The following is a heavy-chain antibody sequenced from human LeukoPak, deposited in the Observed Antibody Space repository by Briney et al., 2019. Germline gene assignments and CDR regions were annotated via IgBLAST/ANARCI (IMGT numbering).Heavy chain of an antibody. CDR2: INPNSGGT. D-gene: IGHD2-2*03. V-gene: IGHV1-2*02. Sequence: GASVKVSCQASGYTFTGYYLHWVRPAPGQGLEWMGWINPNSGGTHYAQKFQCRVTMTRDTSISTAYMELSRLRSDDTAVYYCARVLLDIVVVPAAIRNWNYLGYWGQGTLVTVSS. J-gene: IGHJ4*02. CDR3: ARVLLDIVVVPAAIRNWNYLGY. CDR1: GYTFTGYY.